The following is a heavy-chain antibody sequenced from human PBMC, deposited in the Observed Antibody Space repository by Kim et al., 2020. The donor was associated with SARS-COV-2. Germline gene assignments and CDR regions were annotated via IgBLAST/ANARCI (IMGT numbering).Heavy chain of an antibody. V-gene: IGHV1-18*01. Sequence: ASVKVSCGASGYIFNTYGIKWVRQAPGHGLEWMGWISAYNGDTNYAPNFRGRVIMTVDKSTNTAYMELRGLGSDDTAIYYCARDQANPHFVDPAGDFWGQ. CDR1: GYIFNTYG. J-gene: IGHJ4*02. CDR2: ISAYNGDT. CDR3: ARDQANPHFVDPAGDF. D-gene: IGHD3-3*02.